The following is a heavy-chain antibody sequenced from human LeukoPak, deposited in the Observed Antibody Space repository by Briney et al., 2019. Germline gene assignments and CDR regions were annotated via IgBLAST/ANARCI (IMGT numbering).Heavy chain of an antibody. CDR3: ARDRGSSFQLYYHDSSGYRGFDY. D-gene: IGHD3-22*01. Sequence: SETLSLTCAVSGYSISSGYYWGWIRQPPGKGLEWIGSIYHSGSTYYNPSLKSRVTILVDTSKNQFSLKLSSVTAADTAVYYCARDRGSSFQLYYHDSSGYRGFDYWGQGTLVTVSS. CDR2: IYHSGST. CDR1: GYSISSGYY. V-gene: IGHV4-38-2*01. J-gene: IGHJ4*02.